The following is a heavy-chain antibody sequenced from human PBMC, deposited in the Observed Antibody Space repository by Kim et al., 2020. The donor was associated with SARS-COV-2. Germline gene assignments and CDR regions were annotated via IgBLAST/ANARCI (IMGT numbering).Heavy chain of an antibody. Sequence: DTSYSPSFQGQVTISADKSISTAYLQWSSLKASDTAMYYCARHVPVGGFDYWGQGTLVTVSS. J-gene: IGHJ4*02. CDR3: ARHVPVGGFDY. V-gene: IGHV5-51*01. D-gene: IGHD3-16*01. CDR2: DT.